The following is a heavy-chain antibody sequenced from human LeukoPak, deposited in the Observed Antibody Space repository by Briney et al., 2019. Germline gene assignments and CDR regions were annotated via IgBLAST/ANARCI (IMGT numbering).Heavy chain of an antibody. CDR2: INHSGST. Sequence: SETLSLTCAVYGGSFSGYYWSWIRQPPGKGLEWIGEINHSGSTNYNPSLKSRVTISVDTSKNQFSLKLSSVTAADTAVYYCARGTGSGYLYYYYYGMDVWGQGTTVTVTS. J-gene: IGHJ6*02. D-gene: IGHD3-22*01. CDR3: ARGTGSGYLYYYYYGMDV. V-gene: IGHV4-34*01. CDR1: GGSFSGYY.